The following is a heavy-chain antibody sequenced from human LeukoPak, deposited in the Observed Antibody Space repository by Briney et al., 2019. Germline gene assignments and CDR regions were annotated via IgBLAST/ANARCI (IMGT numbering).Heavy chain of an antibody. CDR1: GFTFSNYW. V-gene: IGHV3-7*01. Sequence: PGGSLRLSCAASGFTFSNYWMSWVRQAPGKGLEWLANIKEDGSEKYYVDSVKGRFTVSRDNAKNSMSLQMDSLSSEDTAVYYRSRDGAQHLMGHKSCWGQGTLVTVSS. J-gene: IGHJ4*02. CDR3: SRDGAQHLMGHKSC. D-gene: IGHD2-8*01. CDR2: IKEDGSEK.